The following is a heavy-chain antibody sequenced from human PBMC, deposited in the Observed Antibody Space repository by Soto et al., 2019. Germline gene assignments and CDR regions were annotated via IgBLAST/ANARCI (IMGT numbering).Heavy chain of an antibody. CDR2: INHSGST. Sequence: PSETLSLTCAVYGGSFSGYYWSWIRQPPGKGLEWIEEINHSGSTNYNPSLKSRVTISVDTSKNQFSLKLSSVTAADTAVYYCARAPQFDAFDIWGQGTMVTVSS. V-gene: IGHV4-34*01. J-gene: IGHJ3*02. CDR1: GGSFSGYY. CDR3: ARAPQFDAFDI.